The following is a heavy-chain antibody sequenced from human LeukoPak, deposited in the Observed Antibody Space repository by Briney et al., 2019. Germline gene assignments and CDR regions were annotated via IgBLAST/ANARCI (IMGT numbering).Heavy chain of an antibody. CDR1: GFTFSSYN. CDR2: ISSSSNYI. J-gene: IGHJ4*02. D-gene: IGHD3-3*01. V-gene: IGHV3-21*01. CDR3: ARGAGEYDFWSGYPIDPPLFDY. Sequence: KAGGSLRLSCAASGFTFSSYNMNWVRQAPGKGLEWVSSISSSSNYIYYADSVKGRFTISRDNAKNSLYLQMNSLRAEDTAVYYCARGAGEYDFWSGYPIDPPLFDYWGQGTLVTVSS.